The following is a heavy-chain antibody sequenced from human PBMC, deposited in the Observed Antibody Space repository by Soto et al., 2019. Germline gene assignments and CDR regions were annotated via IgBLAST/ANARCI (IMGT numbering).Heavy chain of an antibody. J-gene: IGHJ4*02. CDR3: ARAPRYGYSSGGSCRYYFDY. D-gene: IGHD2-15*01. CDR1: GYTFNSYG. CDR2: ISAYNGNT. Sequence: ASVKVSCKASGYTFNSYGISWVRQAPGQGLEWMGWISAYNGNTNYAQKLQGRVTMTTDTSTSTVYMELRSLRSDDTAVYYCARAPRYGYSSGGSCRYYFDYWGQGTLVTVS. V-gene: IGHV1-18*01.